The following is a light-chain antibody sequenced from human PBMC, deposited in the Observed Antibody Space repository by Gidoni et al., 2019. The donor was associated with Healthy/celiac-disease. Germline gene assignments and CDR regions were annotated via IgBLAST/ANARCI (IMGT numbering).Light chain of an antibody. J-gene: IGKJ2*01. CDR1: QSISSY. CDR2: AAS. V-gene: IGKV1-39*01. Sequence: LQITPSPSSLSASVGDRVTITCRASQSISSYLNWYQQKPGKAPKLLIYAASSLQSGVPSRFSGSGSGTDFTLTISSLQPEDFATYYCQQSYSTPYTFGHGTKLEIK. CDR3: QQSYSTPYT.